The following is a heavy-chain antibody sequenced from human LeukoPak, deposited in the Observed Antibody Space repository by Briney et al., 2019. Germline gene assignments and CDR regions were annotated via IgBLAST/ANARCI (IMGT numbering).Heavy chain of an antibody. V-gene: IGHV1-18*01. CDR1: GYTFSSYD. CDR2: ISAYNGNT. Sequence: ASVKVSCKASGYTFSSYDFSWVRHAPAQGLEWMGWISAYNGNTNYAQKLQGRVTMTTDTSTSTAYMELRGLRSDDTAVYYCARVRSPAAGTRFDYWGQGTLVTVSS. J-gene: IGHJ4*02. CDR3: ARVRSPAAGTRFDY. D-gene: IGHD6-13*01.